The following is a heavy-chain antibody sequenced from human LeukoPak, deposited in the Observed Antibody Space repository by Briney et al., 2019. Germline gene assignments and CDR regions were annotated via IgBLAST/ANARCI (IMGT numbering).Heavy chain of an antibody. CDR1: GFTFTSFY. Sequence: GGSLRLSCAASGFTFTSFYMTWVRQAPGKGLEWISYISSSSDSIKYADSVKGRFTSSRDNAKNSLYLQMNSLRAEDTAVYYCARDLSVGGGQGTLVTVSS. D-gene: IGHD2/OR15-2a*01. CDR2: ISSSSDSI. J-gene: IGHJ4*02. V-gene: IGHV3-48*04. CDR3: ARDLSVG.